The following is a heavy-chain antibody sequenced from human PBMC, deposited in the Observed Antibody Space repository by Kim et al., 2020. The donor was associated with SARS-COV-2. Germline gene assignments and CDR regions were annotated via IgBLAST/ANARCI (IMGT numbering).Heavy chain of an antibody. CDR2: IYWDDDX. J-gene: IGHJ4*02. D-gene: IGHD2-15*01. CDR1: GFSLSTSGVG. V-gene: IGHV2-5*02. Sequence: SGPTLVKPTQTLTLTCTFSGFSLSTSGVGVGWIRQPPGKALEWLALIYWDDDXRYSPSLKSRLTITKDTSKNQVVLTMTNMDPVDTATYYCAHSEIGYCSGGSCSVGDRRFGYXGQGTLVTVSX. CDR3: AHSEIGYCSGGSCSVGDRRFGY.